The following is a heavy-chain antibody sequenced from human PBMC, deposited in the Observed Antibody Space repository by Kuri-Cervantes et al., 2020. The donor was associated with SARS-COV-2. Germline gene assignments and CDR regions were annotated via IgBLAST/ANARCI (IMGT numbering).Heavy chain of an antibody. Sequence: ASVKVSCKASGYTFTSYAMHWVRQAPGQRLEWMGWSNAGNGNTKYSQEFQGRVAITRDTSASTAYMELSRLRSDDTAVYYCARGSQLLSATDAFDIWGQGTMVTVSS. CDR2: SNAGNGNT. J-gene: IGHJ3*02. CDR1: GYTFTSYA. CDR3: ARGSQLLSATDAFDI. D-gene: IGHD2-21*01. V-gene: IGHV1-3*02.